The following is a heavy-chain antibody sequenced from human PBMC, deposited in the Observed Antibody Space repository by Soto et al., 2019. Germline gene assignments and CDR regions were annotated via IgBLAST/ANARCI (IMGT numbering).Heavy chain of an antibody. J-gene: IGHJ1*01. CDR1: GFSFSNYG. CDR3: ARDPRVETTLMAVFQG. CDR2: IWYDGSNK. D-gene: IGHD3-3*01. Sequence: PGGSLRLSCAGSGFSFSNYGMHWVRQAPGKGLEWVALIWYDGSNKYYADSVKGRFTISRDNSKNTLYLQMNSLRAEDTAVYYYARDPRVETTLMAVFQGWGQGTLVTVSS. V-gene: IGHV3-33*01.